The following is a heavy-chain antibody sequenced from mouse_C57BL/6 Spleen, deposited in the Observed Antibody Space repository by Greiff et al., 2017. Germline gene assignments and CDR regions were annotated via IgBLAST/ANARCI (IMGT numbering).Heavy chain of an antibody. CDR1: GFTFSSYA. J-gene: IGHJ2*01. V-gene: IGHV5-9-1*02. CDR2: ISSGGDYI. Sequence: EVKVVESGEGLVKPGGSLKLSCAASGFTFSSYAMSWVRQTPEKRLEWVAYISSGGDYIYYADTVKGRFTISRDNARNTLYLQMSSLKSEDTAMYYCTRDPGIYYYGSSFYYFDYWGQGTTLTVSS. D-gene: IGHD1-1*01. CDR3: TRDPGIYYYGSSFYYFDY.